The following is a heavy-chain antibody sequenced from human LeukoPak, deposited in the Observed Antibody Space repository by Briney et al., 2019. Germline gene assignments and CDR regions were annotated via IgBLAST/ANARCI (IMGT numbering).Heavy chain of an antibody. J-gene: IGHJ6*03. CDR3: ARQGLLWCGELLSNIRPPTSYYYYYMDV. D-gene: IGHD3-10*01. V-gene: IGHV4-34*01. CDR1: GGSFSGYY. Sequence: SETLSLTCAVYGGSFSGYYWSWIRQPPGEGLEWIGEINHSGSTNYNPSLKSRVTISVDTSKNQFSLKLSSVTAADTAVYYCARQGLLWCGELLSNIRPPTSYYYYYMDVWGKGTTVTISS. CDR2: INHSGST.